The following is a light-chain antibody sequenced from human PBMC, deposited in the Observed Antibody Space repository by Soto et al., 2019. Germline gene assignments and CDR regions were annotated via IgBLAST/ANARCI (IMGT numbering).Light chain of an antibody. V-gene: IGLV2-14*01. CDR1: SSDVGGYNY. CDR2: NVS. Sequence: QSALTQPASVSGSPGQSITISCTGTSSDVGGYNYVSWYQQHPGKAPKLMIYNVSNRPSGVSNRFSGSKSGNTASLTISGLQAEDEGHYYCSSFTSTNTVLFGGGTKFTVL. CDR3: SSFTSTNTVL. J-gene: IGLJ2*01.